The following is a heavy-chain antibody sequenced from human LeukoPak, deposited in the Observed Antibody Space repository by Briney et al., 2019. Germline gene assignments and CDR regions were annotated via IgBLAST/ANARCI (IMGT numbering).Heavy chain of an antibody. CDR1: GGSISSSNW. D-gene: IGHD6-13*01. Sequence: SGTLSLTCAVSGGSISSSNWWSWVRQPPGKGLEWIGEIYHSGSTNYNPSLKSRVTISVDKSKNQFSLKLSSVTAADTAAYYCARVPVYSSSWYRGDYWGQGTLVTVSS. V-gene: IGHV4-4*02. J-gene: IGHJ4*02. CDR2: IYHSGST. CDR3: ARVPVYSSSWYRGDY.